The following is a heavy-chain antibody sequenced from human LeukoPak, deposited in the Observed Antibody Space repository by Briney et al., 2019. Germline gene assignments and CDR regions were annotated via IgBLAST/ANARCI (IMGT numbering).Heavy chain of an antibody. CDR3: ARHRRDVDTAMVKVPATYGYYYYGMDV. J-gene: IGHJ6*02. Sequence: ASVKVSCKASGYTFTSYYMHWVRQAPGQGLEWMGWISAYNGNTNYAQKLQGRVTMTTDTSTSTAYMELRSLRSDDTAVYYCARHRRDVDTAMVKVPATYGYYYYGMDVWGQGTTVTVSS. V-gene: IGHV1-18*04. CDR2: ISAYNGNT. CDR1: GYTFTSYY. D-gene: IGHD5-18*01.